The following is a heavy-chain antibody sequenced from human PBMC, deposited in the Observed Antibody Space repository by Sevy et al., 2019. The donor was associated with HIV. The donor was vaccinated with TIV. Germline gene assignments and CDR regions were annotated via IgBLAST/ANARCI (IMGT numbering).Heavy chain of an antibody. J-gene: IGHJ3*02. V-gene: IGHV4-4*07. CDR1: GGSISSYY. Sequence: SETLSLTCTVSGGSISSYYWSWIRQPAGKGLEWIGRIYTSGSTNYNPSLKSRVTMSVDTSKNQFSLKLSSVTAADTAVYYCARDNLPSRRGRITMIDKFERDHAFDIWGQGTMVTVSS. CDR3: ARDNLPSRRGRITMIDKFERDHAFDI. CDR2: IYTSGST. D-gene: IGHD3-22*01.